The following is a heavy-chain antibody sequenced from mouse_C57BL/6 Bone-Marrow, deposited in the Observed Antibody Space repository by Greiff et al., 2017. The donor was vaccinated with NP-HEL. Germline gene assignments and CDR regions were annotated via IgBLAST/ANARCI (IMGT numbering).Heavy chain of an antibody. CDR1: GYTFTSYW. CDR2: IHPNSGST. Sequence: QVQLQQPGAELVKPGASVKLSCKASGYTFTSYWMHWVKQRPGQGLEWIGMIHPNSGSTNYNEKFKSKATLTVDKSSSTAYMQLSSLTSEDSAVYYCARDLDYYGSSYDYAMDDWGQGTSVTVSS. J-gene: IGHJ4*01. CDR3: ARDLDYYGSSYDYAMDD. D-gene: IGHD1-1*01. V-gene: IGHV1-64*01.